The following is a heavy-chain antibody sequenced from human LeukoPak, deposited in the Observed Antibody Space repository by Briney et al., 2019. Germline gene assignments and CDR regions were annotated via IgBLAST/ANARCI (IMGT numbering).Heavy chain of an antibody. CDR1: GGSISSGGYY. J-gene: IGHJ4*02. V-gene: IGHV4-31*03. D-gene: IGHD3-10*01. Sequence: PSETLSLTCTVSGGSISSGGYYWSWIRQHPGKGLEWIGYIYYSGSTYYNPSLKSRVTISVDTSKNQFSLKLSPVTAADTAVYYCARGSVTMVRGEFDYWGQGTLVTVSS. CDR2: IYYSGST. CDR3: ARGSVTMVRGEFDY.